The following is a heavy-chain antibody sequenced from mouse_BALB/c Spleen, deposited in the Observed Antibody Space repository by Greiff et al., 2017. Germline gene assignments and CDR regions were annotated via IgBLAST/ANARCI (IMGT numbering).Heavy chain of an antibody. CDR2: IYPGNVNT. D-gene: IGHD2-1*01. CDR3: ARSNYGNPFAY. J-gene: IGHJ3*01. V-gene: IGHV1S56*01. CDR1: GYTFTSYY. Sequence: VQLQQSGPELVKPGASVRISCKASGYTFTSYYIHWVKQRPGQGLEWIGWIYPGNVNTKYNEKFKGKATLTADKSSSTAYMQLSSLTSEDSAVYFCARSNYGNPFAYWGQGTLVTVSA.